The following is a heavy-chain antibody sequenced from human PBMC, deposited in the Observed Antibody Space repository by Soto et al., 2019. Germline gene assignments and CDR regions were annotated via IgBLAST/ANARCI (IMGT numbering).Heavy chain of an antibody. V-gene: IGHV4-34*01. CDR1: GGSFSGYY. D-gene: IGHD4-17*01. CDR3: ARARYGDYINWYYFDY. Sequence: PSETLSLTFAVYGGSFSGYYWSWIRQPPGKGLEWIGEINHSGSTNYNPSLKSRVTISVDTSKNQFSLKLSSVTAADTAVYYCARARYGDYINWYYFDYWGQGTLVTVSS. J-gene: IGHJ4*02. CDR2: INHSGST.